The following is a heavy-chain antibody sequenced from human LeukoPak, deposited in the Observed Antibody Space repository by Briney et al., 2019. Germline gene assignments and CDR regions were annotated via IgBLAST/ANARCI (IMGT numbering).Heavy chain of an antibody. J-gene: IGHJ5*02. Sequence: PSETLSLTCTVSGGSISSYYWSWIRQPPGKGLEWIGYIYYSGSTNYNPSLKSRVTISVDASKNQFSLKLSSVTAADTAVYYCARVRQRRTTIFGVVIPWFDPWGQGTLVTVSS. CDR1: GGSISSYY. CDR3: ARVRQRRTTIFGVVIPWFDP. CDR2: IYYSGST. D-gene: IGHD3-3*01. V-gene: IGHV4-59*01.